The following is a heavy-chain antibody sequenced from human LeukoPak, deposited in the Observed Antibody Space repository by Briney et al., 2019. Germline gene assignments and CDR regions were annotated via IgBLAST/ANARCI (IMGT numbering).Heavy chain of an antibody. V-gene: IGHV3-74*01. Sequence: GGSLKPSCAASGFTFSSYWMHWVRQAPGKGLVWVSRINSDGSSTSYADSVKGRFTISRDNAKNTLYLQMNSLRAEDTAVYYCARAPFYSGYDSRARYYYYGMDVWGQGTTVTVSS. CDR3: ARAPFYSGYDSRARYYYYGMDV. CDR1: GFTFSSYW. CDR2: INSDGSST. J-gene: IGHJ6*02. D-gene: IGHD5-12*01.